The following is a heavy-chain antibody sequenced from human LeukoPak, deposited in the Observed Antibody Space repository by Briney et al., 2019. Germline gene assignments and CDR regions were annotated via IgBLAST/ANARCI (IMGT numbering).Heavy chain of an antibody. Sequence: SETLSLTCAVYGGSFSGYYWSWIRQPPGKGLEWIGEINHSGSTNYNPSLKSRVTISVDTSKNQFSLKLSSVTAADTAVYYCARRPGSSGIDYWGQGTLVTVPS. CDR1: GGSFSGYY. V-gene: IGHV4-34*01. D-gene: IGHD6-6*01. CDR3: ARRPGSSGIDY. CDR2: INHSGST. J-gene: IGHJ4*02.